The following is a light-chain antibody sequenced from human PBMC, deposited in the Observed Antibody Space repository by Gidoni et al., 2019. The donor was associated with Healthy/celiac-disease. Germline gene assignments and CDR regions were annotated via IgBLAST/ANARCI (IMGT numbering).Light chain of an antibody. J-gene: IGKJ4*01. CDR2: DAS. Sequence: DIVLTQSPATLSLSPGERATLSCRASRSVSSYLAWYQQKPGQAPRLLIYDASNRATGIPARFSGSGSGTDFTLTISSLEPEDFAVYYCQQRSNWPPLTFXGXTKVEIK. CDR1: RSVSSY. CDR3: QQRSNWPPLT. V-gene: IGKV3-11*01.